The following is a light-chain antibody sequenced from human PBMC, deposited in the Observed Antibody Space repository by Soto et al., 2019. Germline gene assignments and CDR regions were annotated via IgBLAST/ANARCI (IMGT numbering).Light chain of an antibody. Sequence: QSALPQPASVSGSPGQSITISCTGTSSDVGGYNYVSWYQQHPGKALKLMISDVTNRPSGVSNRFSGSKSGNTASLTIYGLQDEVDDVSYSSSYTSSTIFVFGTGIKV. CDR3: SSYTSSTIFV. V-gene: IGLV2-14*03. CDR1: SSDVGGYNY. J-gene: IGLJ1*01. CDR2: DVT.